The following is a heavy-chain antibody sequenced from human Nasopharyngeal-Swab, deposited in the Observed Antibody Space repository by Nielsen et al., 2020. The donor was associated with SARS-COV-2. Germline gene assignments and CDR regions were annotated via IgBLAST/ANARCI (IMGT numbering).Heavy chain of an antibody. Sequence: GESLKISCAASGVTFSGSAMHWVRQASGKGLEWVGRIRSKANSYATAYAASVKGRFTISRDDSNNTAYLQMNSLKTEDTAVYYCTRATATTGSYCWGQGTLVTVSS. V-gene: IGHV3-73*01. CDR3: TRATATTGSYC. D-gene: IGHD1-26*01. J-gene: IGHJ4*02. CDR2: IRSKANSYAT. CDR1: GVTFSGSA.